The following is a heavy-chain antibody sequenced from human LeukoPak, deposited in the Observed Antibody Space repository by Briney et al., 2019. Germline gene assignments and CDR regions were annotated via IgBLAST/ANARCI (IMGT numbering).Heavy chain of an antibody. CDR2: IYYSGST. J-gene: IGHJ4*02. CDR1: GDSISSYY. D-gene: IGHD3-9*01. CDR3: ARPGDDILTGSFDY. Sequence: RSSETLSLTCTVSGDSISSYYCSWIRQPPGKGLEWIGYIYYSGSTSYNPSLKSRVTISLDTSNNQFSLKLRSVTAADTAVYYCARPGDDILTGSFDYWGQGTLVTVSS. V-gene: IGHV4-59*12.